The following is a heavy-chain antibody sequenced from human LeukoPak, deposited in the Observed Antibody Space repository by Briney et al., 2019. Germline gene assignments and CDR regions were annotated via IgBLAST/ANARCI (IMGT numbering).Heavy chain of an antibody. CDR2: IKQDGSEK. D-gene: IGHD3-22*01. CDR1: GFTFSSYW. Sequence: QPGGSLRLSCAASGFTFSSYWMSWVRQAPGKGLEWVANIKQDGSEKYYVDSVKGRFTISRDNAKNSLYLQMNSLRAEDTAVYYCARDSGPFSGYHCDYWGQGTLVTVSS. V-gene: IGHV3-7*01. CDR3: ARDSGPFSGYHCDY. J-gene: IGHJ4*02.